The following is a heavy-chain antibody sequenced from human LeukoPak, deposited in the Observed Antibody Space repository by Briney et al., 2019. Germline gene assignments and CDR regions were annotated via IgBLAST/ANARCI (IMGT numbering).Heavy chain of an antibody. J-gene: IGHJ5*02. CDR3: ATDSSNSGSYFGWFDP. CDR1: GYTFTGYY. CDR2: INPNSGGT. Sequence: GASVKVSCKASGYTFTGYYMHWVRQAPGQGLEWMGWINPNSGGTSYAQKFQGRVTMTRDTSISTAYMELSRLRSDDTAVYYCATDSSNSGSYFGWFDPWGQGTLVTVSS. D-gene: IGHD1-26*01. V-gene: IGHV1-2*02.